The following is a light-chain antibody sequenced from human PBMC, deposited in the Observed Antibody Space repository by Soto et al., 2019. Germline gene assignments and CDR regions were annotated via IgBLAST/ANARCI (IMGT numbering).Light chain of an antibody. CDR1: QSISGR. CDR2: DAS. CDR3: QHYITYSST. V-gene: IGKV1-5*01. Sequence: DIQMTQSPSTLSASVGDRVTITCRASQSISGRLAWYQQKPGKAPKLLIYDASKLESGVTSRFSGSGSETEFTLAITSLQPDAFATYYCQHYITYSSTFGQGTKLEIK. J-gene: IGKJ2*01.